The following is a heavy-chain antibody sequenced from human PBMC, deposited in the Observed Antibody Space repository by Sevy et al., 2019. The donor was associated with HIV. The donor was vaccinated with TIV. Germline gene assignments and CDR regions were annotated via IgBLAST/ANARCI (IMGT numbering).Heavy chain of an antibody. CDR3: ARHGARETLSVKYYYGMDV. V-gene: IGHV1-18*01. Sequence: ASVKVSCKASGYTFLNYGISWVRQAPGQGLEWMGWISPYNGNTKYALKLRGRVTMTTDTSTSTAYMEVRSLRSDDTAVYYCARHGARETLSVKYYYGMDVWGHGTTVTVSS. CDR1: GYTFLNYG. CDR2: ISPYNGNT. J-gene: IGHJ6*02. D-gene: IGHD3-10*01.